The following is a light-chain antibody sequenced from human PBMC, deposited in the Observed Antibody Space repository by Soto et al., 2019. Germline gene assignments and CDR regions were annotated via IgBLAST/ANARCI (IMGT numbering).Light chain of an antibody. CDR2: EVS. CDR1: SSVIGGYNY. J-gene: IGLJ3*02. Sequence: QSALTQPASVSGSPGQSITISCTGTSSVIGGYNYVSWYQQHPGKAPKLIIYEVSNRPSGVSNRFSGSKSGNTASLTISGLQADDEADYYCSSYTSSRSRVFGGGTKLTVL. V-gene: IGLV2-14*01. CDR3: SSYTSSRSRV.